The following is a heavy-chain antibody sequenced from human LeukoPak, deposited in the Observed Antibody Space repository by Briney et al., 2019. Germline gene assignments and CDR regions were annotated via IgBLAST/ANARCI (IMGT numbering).Heavy chain of an antibody. CDR2: ISYDGSNK. CDR3: ARGYSYGFDY. Sequence: GGPLRLSCAASGFTFSNYAMSWVRQAPGKGLEWVAVISYDGSNKYYADSVKGRFTISRDNSKNTLYLQMNSLRAEDTAVYYCARGYSYGFDYWGQGTLVTVSS. V-gene: IGHV3-30-3*01. CDR1: GFTFSNYA. J-gene: IGHJ4*02. D-gene: IGHD5-18*01.